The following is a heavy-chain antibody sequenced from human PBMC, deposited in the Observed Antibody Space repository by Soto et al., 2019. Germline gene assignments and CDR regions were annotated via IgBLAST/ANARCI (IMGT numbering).Heavy chain of an antibody. CDR3: GRVRTRLRENTYSYTMHV. CDR1: GFTIRNYD. D-gene: IGHD2-15*01. V-gene: IGHV3-13*05. J-gene: IGHJ6*01. CDR2: IGDIDDQ. Sequence: EVQLVESGGGLAQPGGSLRLSCAASGFTIRNYDMHWVRQTTGKGLEWFSGIGDIDDQYYADSVKSGFTIYPEIAKNSLHPQMDGLRAADSAVYYYGRVRTRLRENTYSYTMHVCGQGKTVTVSS.